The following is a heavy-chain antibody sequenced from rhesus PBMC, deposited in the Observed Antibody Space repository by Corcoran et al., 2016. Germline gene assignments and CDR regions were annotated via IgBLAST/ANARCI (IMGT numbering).Heavy chain of an antibody. CDR2: IYGGSGST. CDR3: ARSWGYHFDY. Sequence: QVQLQESGPGLVKPSETLSLTCAVSGYSISSGYGWGWIRQPPGKGLEWIGQIYGGSGSTYYNPSLKSRVTMSTDTSKNQFSLKLSSVTAADTAVYYCARSWGYHFDYWGQGVLVTVSS. D-gene: IGHD5-42*01. CDR1: GYSISSGYG. J-gene: IGHJ4*01. V-gene: IGHV4-127*01.